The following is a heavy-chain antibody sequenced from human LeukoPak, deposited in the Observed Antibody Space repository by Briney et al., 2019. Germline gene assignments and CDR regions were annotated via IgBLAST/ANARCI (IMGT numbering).Heavy chain of an antibody. J-gene: IGHJ4*02. V-gene: IGHV3-9*01. CDR3: AKDRTYSGYDALDH. D-gene: IGHD5-12*01. CDR2: ISWNSGSA. Sequence: PGGSLRPSCAASGFTFDDYSTHWVRQAPGRGLEWVAGISWNSGSAGYADSVKGRFTISRDNAKKSLFLQMNSLRTEDTALYYCAKDRTYSGYDALDHWGQGTLVTVSS. CDR1: GFTFDDYS.